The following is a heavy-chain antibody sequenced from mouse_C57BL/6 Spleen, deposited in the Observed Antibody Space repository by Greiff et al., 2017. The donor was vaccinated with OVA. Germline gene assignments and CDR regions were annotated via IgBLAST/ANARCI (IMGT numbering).Heavy chain of an antibody. V-gene: IGHV6-3*01. D-gene: IGHD2-3*01. J-gene: IGHJ3*01. Sequence: EVQRVESGGGLVQPGGSMKLSCVASGFTFSNYWMNWVRQSPEKGLEWVAQIRLKSDNYATHYAESVKGRFTISRDDSKSSVYLQMNNLRAEDTGIYYCTCYDGYTGCAYWGQGTLVTVSA. CDR3: TCYDGYTGCAY. CDR2: IRLKSDNYAT. CDR1: GFTFSNYW.